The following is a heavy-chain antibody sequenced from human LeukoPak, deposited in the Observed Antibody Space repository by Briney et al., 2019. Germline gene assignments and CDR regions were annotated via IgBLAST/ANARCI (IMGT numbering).Heavy chain of an antibody. CDR2: LDSSGTNA. V-gene: IGHV3-74*01. Sequence: GGSLRLSCVASEFTLSNYWMHWVRQAPGKGLVWVSRLDSSGTNAVYADSVKGRFTISRDNANNTLFLQMSSLRAEDTAVYSCARYGNGYLDYWGQGALVTVSS. D-gene: IGHD3-22*01. CDR3: ARYGNGYLDY. CDR1: EFTLSNYW. J-gene: IGHJ4*02.